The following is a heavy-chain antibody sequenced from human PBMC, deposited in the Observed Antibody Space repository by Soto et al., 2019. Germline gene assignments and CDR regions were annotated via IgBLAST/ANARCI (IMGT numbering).Heavy chain of an antibody. CDR2: VYFTGTT. D-gene: IGHD3-10*01. J-gene: IGHJ5*02. Sequence: QLQLQESGPGLVKPSQTLSLTCTVSGGSINNGHFYWGWIRQPPGKGLEWIGHVYFTGTTYLNPSIKSRINMSFETSQSQFSLKLSSVSAADTAVYYCVRGYYYGSGSLHWFDPWGQGTLVTVSS. CDR3: VRGYYYGSGSLHWFDP. CDR1: GGSINNGHFY. V-gene: IGHV4-30-4*01.